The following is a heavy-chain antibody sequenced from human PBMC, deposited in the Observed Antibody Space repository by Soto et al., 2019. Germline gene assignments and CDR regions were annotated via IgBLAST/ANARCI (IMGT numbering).Heavy chain of an antibody. D-gene: IGHD6-13*01. CDR3: ARAAYGSSALFDY. CDR2: VYQSGST. J-gene: IGHJ4*02. CDR1: GYFFSSDYF. V-gene: IGHV4-38-2*01. Sequence: SETLSLTCAVSGYFFSSDYFWGWIRQPPGKGLEWIGSVYQSGSTYYNPSLKSRVSTSVDTSKNQFSLKLSSVTAADTAVYYCARAAYGSSALFDYWGRGALVTVSS.